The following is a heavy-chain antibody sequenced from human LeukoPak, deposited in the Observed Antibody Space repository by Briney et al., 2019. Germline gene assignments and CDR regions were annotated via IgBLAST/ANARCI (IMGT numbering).Heavy chain of an antibody. CDR2: ISSDGNNK. Sequence: GGSLRLSCAASGFTFSSYGMHWVRQAPGKGLEWVALISSDGNNKYYADSVKGRFSISRDNSKNTLHLQMNSLRAEDTAVYSCARIGYSISWSGDYWGQGSLVTVSS. CDR1: GFTFSSYG. V-gene: IGHV3-30*03. CDR3: ARIGYSISWSGDY. J-gene: IGHJ4*02. D-gene: IGHD6-13*01.